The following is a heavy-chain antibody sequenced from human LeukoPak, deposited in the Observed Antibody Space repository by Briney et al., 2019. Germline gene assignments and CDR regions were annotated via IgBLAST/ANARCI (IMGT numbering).Heavy chain of an antibody. CDR1: GFTFRKYW. CDR2: INPDDGST. J-gene: IGHJ3*02. Sequence: PGGSLRLSCAASGFTFRKYWLHWVRQAPGKGLVWVSRINPDDGSTSYADSVKGRFTISRDNAKNSLYLQMNSLRAEDTAVYYCARDFPRVSAFDIWGQGTMITVSS. CDR3: ARDFPRVSAFDI. V-gene: IGHV3-74*01.